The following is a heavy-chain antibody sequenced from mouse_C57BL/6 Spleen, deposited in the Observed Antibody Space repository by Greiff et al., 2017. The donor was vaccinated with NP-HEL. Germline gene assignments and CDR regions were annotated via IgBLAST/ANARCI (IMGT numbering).Heavy chain of an antibody. CDR3: ACYDGYYGLAY. CDR1: GYAFSSSW. J-gene: IGHJ3*01. D-gene: IGHD2-3*01. Sequence: QVQLQQSGPELVKPGASVKISCKASGYAFSSSWMNWVKQRPGKGLEWIGRIYPGDGDTNYNGKFKGKATLTADKSSSTAYMQLSSLTSEDSAVYFCACYDGYYGLAYWGQGTLVTVSA. CDR2: IYPGDGDT. V-gene: IGHV1-82*01.